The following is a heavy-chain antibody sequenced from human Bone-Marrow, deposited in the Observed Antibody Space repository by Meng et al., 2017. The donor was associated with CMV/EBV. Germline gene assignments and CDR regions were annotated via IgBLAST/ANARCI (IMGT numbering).Heavy chain of an antibody. D-gene: IGHD6-6*01. CDR3: ARLDYSTSSCGH. Sequence: CKPSCYTFMDYGITWVRQAPGQGLEWMGWISPYNRNTNYAQRLQGRLTMTADTSTTTAYMKLRSLRSGDTAIYYCARLDYSTSSCGHWGQGTLVTVSS. CDR2: ISPYNRNT. CDR1: CYTFMDYG. V-gene: IGHV1-18*01. J-gene: IGHJ4*02.